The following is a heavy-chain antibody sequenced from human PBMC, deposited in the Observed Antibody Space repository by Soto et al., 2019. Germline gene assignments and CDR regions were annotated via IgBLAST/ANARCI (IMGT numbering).Heavy chain of an antibody. D-gene: IGHD4-4*01. Sequence: PGGSLRLSCAASGFTFRSYVMHCVRQAPGKGLEWVAVISYDGSNKYYADSVKGRFTISRENSKNTLYLQMNSLRAEETAVYYCARDHEYRNSYDCEYWGQGT. CDR1: GFTFRSYV. J-gene: IGHJ4*02. CDR2: ISYDGSNK. V-gene: IGHV3-30*03. CDR3: ARDHEYRNSYDCEY.